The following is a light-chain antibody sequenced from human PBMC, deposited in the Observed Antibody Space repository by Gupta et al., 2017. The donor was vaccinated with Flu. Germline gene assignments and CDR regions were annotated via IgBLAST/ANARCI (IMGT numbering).Light chain of an antibody. Sequence: VTPGEPASISCMSSQSLLHSNGYNYLDWYLQKPGQSPQLLIYLGSNRASGVPDRFSGSGSGTDFTLKISRVEAEDVGVYYCRQALQTPRTFGQGTKVEIK. J-gene: IGKJ1*01. CDR1: QSLLHSNGYNY. CDR2: LGS. V-gene: IGKV2-28*01. CDR3: RQALQTPRT.